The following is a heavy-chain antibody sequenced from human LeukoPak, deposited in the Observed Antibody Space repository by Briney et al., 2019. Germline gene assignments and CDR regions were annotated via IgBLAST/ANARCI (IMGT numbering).Heavy chain of an antibody. Sequence: GGSLRLSCAASGFTVSSNYMAWVRQAPGKGLEWVSVIYDGGFTDYTDSVKGRFTISRDNSKSTLYLQMNTLRAEDTAVYYCARDYRARLDYWGQGTLVTVSS. J-gene: IGHJ4*02. CDR1: GFTVSSNY. V-gene: IGHV3-66*01. CDR2: IYDGGFT. CDR3: ARDYRARLDY.